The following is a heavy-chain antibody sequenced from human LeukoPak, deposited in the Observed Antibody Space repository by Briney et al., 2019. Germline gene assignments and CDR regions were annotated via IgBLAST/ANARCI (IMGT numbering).Heavy chain of an antibody. CDR2: INPNSGGT. J-gene: IGHJ3*02. V-gene: IGHV1-2*02. Sequence: GASVKVSCKASGYTFTGYYMHWVRQAPGQGLEWMGWINPNSGGTNYAQKFQGRVTMTRDTSISTAYMEQSRLRSDDTAVYYCARVKPLGCSSTSCYNAFDIWGQGTMVTVSS. CDR3: ARVKPLGCSSTSCYNAFDI. D-gene: IGHD2-2*02. CDR1: GYTFTGYY.